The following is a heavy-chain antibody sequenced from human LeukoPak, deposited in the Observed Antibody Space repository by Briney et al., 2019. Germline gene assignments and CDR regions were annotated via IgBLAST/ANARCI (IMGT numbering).Heavy chain of an antibody. J-gene: IGHJ4*02. V-gene: IGHV3-23*01. Sequence: QSGGSLTLSCAASGFTFSSYAMTWVRQAPGKGLEWVSSINSGGSRTYYADSVKGRFTISRDNSKTTLYLQMNSLRAEDTAVYYCAKTFGGGSGNPYYFDSWGQGTLVPVSS. D-gene: IGHD3-16*01. CDR3: AKTFGGGSGNPYYFDS. CDR1: GFTFSSYA. CDR2: INSGGSRT.